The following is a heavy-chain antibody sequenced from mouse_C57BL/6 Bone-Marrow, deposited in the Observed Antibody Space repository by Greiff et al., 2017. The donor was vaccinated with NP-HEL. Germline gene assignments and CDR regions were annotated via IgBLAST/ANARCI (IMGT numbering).Heavy chain of an antibody. CDR3: ARLGGALVWFAY. CDR2: ISSGGSYT. D-gene: IGHD1-1*02. J-gene: IGHJ3*01. Sequence: EVQGVESGGDLVKPGGSLKLSCAASGFTFSSYGMSWVRQTPDKRLEWVATISSGGSYTYYPDSVKGRFTFSRDNAKNTLYLQMRSLKSEDTARYYCARLGGALVWFAYWGQGTLVTVSA. V-gene: IGHV5-6*01. CDR1: GFTFSSYG.